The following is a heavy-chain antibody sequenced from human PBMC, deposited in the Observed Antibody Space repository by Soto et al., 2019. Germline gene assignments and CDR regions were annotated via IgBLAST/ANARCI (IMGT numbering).Heavy chain of an antibody. CDR1: GFAFSSHA. CDR3: AKGRYSYDSSGHDY. V-gene: IGHV3-23*01. CDR2: TSGSGGRT. J-gene: IGHJ4*02. Sequence: GGSLRRSCAASGFAFSSHAMNWVRQAPGKGLEWVSGTSGSGGRTYYADSVKGRFTISRDNSKNTLDLQMNSLRAEDTAVYYCAKGRYSYDSSGHDYWGLGTLVNVS. D-gene: IGHD3-22*01.